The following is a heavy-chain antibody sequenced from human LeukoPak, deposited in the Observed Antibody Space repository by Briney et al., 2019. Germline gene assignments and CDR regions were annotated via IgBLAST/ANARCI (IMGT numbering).Heavy chain of an antibody. D-gene: IGHD3-22*01. Sequence: PGGSLRLSCAASGFTFSGSAMHWVRQASGKGLEWVGRIRSKPNSYATAYAASVKGRFTISRDDSKNTAYLQMNSLKTEDTAVYYCTRHLDNYYDTSGYLFDPWGQGTLVTVSS. CDR1: GFTFSGSA. CDR3: TRHLDNYYDTSGYLFDP. V-gene: IGHV3-73*01. CDR2: IRSKPNSYAT. J-gene: IGHJ5*02.